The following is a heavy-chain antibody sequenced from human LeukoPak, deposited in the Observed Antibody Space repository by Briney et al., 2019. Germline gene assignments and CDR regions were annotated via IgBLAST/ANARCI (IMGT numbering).Heavy chain of an antibody. Sequence: QTLSLTCAISGDSVSSNSAAWNWIRQSPSIGLEWLGRTYDRSKWYNDYAVSVKSRITINPDTSKNQFSLQLNSVSPEDTAVYYCARELEMGKIYSCFDYWGQGTLVTVSS. CDR1: GDSVSSNSAA. J-gene: IGHJ4*02. CDR3: ARELEMGKIYSCFDY. V-gene: IGHV6-1*01. CDR2: TYDRSKWYN. D-gene: IGHD5-24*01.